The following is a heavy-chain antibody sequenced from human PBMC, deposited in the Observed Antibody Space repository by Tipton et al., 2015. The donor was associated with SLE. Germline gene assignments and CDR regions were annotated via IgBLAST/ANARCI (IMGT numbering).Heavy chain of an antibody. D-gene: IGHD6-19*01. Sequence: TLSLTCTVSGGSISSGSYYWSWIRQPAGKGLEWIGRIYSSGSTNYNPSLKSRVTLSIDMSKNQFSLNLSSVAAADTAVYYCAKGLGAYSSGWRYYYYYMDVWGKGTTVTVSS. CDR3: AKGLGAYSSGWRYYYYYMDV. CDR2: IYSSGST. CDR1: GGSISSGSYY. J-gene: IGHJ6*03. V-gene: IGHV4-61*02.